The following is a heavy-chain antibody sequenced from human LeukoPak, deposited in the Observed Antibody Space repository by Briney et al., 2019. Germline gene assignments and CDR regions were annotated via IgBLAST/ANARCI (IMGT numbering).Heavy chain of an antibody. Sequence: ASVKVSCKASGYTFTGYYMHWVRQAPGQGLEWMGWINPNSGGTNYAQKFQGRVTMTRDTSISTAYMGLSRLRSDDTAVYYCARGLLKITGTTAVSDYWGQGTLVTVSS. CDR1: GYTFTGYY. J-gene: IGHJ4*02. CDR2: INPNSGGT. CDR3: ARGLLKITGTTAVSDY. D-gene: IGHD1-20*01. V-gene: IGHV1-2*02.